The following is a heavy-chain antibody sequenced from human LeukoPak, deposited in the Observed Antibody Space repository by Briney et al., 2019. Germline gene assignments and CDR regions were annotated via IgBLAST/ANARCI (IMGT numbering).Heavy chain of an antibody. Sequence: SETLYLTWAVYGGSFSGYYWSWIRQPPGKGLEWIGEINHSGSTNYNPSLKSRVTISVDTSKNQFSLKLSSVTAADTAVYYCARVGTGTTGFDYWGQGTLVTVSS. J-gene: IGHJ4*02. CDR3: ARVGTGTTGFDY. V-gene: IGHV4-34*01. CDR2: INHSGST. CDR1: GGSFSGYY. D-gene: IGHD1-7*01.